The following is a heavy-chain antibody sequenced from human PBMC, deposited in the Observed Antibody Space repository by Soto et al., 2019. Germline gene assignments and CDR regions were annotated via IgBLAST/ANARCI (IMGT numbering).Heavy chain of an antibody. J-gene: IGHJ6*02. CDR2: IRSKVYGGTT. D-gene: IGHD3-3*01. CDR1: GFTFGDYA. Sequence: GGSLRLSCTASGFTFGDYAMSWFRQAPGKGLEWVGFIRSKVYGGTTEFAAPVKGRFTISRDDSKSIAYLQMNSLKTEDIALYYCTYYDFWSGYSYYYYGMDVWGQGTTVTVSS. V-gene: IGHV3-49*03. CDR3: TYYDFWSGYSYYYYGMDV.